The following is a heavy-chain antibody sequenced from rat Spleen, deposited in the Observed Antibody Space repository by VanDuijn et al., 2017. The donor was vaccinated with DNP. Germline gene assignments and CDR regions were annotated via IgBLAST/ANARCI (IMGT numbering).Heavy chain of an antibody. J-gene: IGHJ2*01. Sequence: EVQLVESGGGLVQPGSSLKVSCVASGFTFSSYVMHWFRQAPENGIEWLAYINTDSSSIHYAETVKGRFTISRDNAKNTVDMQINSLRSEDTATYYCVKDLRGGSACDYWGQGVMVTVSS. CDR2: INTDSSSI. D-gene: IGHD1-11*01. CDR3: VKDLRGGSACDY. CDR1: GFTFSSYV. V-gene: IGHV5-43*01.